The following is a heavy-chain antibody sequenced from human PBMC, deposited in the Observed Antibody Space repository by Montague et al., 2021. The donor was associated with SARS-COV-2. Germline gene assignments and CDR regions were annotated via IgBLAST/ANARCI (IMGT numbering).Heavy chain of an antibody. J-gene: IGHJ2*01. V-gene: IGHV3-23*01. Sequence: SLRLSCAASGFTFTNYVMSWVRQAPGKGLEWVSGISGSGTNRYYAESVKGLFTISRDNSKNMLYMQMNSLRAEDTAVYYCATPGTGIASPATVWYFDLWGRGTLVIVSS. D-gene: IGHD6-13*01. CDR3: ATPGTGIASPATVWYFDL. CDR1: GFTFTNYV. CDR2: ISGSGTNR.